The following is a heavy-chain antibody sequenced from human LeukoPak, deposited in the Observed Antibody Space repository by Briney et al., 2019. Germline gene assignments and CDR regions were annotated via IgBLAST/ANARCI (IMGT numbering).Heavy chain of an antibody. J-gene: IGHJ4*02. CDR3: ARASSAYGEYFDY. V-gene: IGHV3-74*01. D-gene: IGHD4-17*01. CDR2: INTDGSST. Sequence: GGSLRLSCAASGFTFSSYWMHWVRQAPGTGLVWVSRINTDGSSTSYADSVKGRFTISRDNAKNTLYLQMNSLRAEDTAVYYCARASSAYGEYFDYWGQGTLVTVSS. CDR1: GFTFSSYW.